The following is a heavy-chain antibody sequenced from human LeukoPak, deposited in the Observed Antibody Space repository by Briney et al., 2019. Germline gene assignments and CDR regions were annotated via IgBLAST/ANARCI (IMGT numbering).Heavy chain of an antibody. J-gene: IGHJ3*01. CDR2: ISDGGSNK. CDR1: GFTFSSYA. V-gene: IGHV3-30*04. CDR3: ARVDDLDAFAV. D-gene: IGHD2-2*03. Sequence: GGSLRLSCAASGFTFSSYAMHWVRQAPGKGLEWVAVISDGGSNKYYADSVEGRFTISRDNSKNTLYLQMNSLRAEDTAVYYCARVDDLDAFAVWGQGTMVIVFS.